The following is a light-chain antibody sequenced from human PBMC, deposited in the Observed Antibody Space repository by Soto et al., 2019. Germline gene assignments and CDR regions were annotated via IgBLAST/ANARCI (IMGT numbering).Light chain of an antibody. V-gene: IGKV3-15*01. CDR3: QQYGSSPRT. CDR1: QSVRSN. CDR2: GVS. Sequence: EIVMKQSLATVSVYLVEGATLSCRASQSVRSNLAWYQQKPGQAPRLLIYGVSTRATGIPDRFSGSGSGTEFTLTISRLEPEDFAVYYCQQYGSSPRTFGQGTKVDIK. J-gene: IGKJ1*01.